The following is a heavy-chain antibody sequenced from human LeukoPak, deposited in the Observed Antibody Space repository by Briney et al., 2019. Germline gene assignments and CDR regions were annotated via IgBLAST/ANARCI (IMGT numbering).Heavy chain of an antibody. V-gene: IGHV1-69*01. CDR3: ARGGLYCSSTRCDGIEY. D-gene: IGHD2-2*01. CDR2: IIPIFGTA. J-gene: IGHJ4*02. Sequence: GGSVKVSCTASGGTFSSYAINWVRQAPGQGLEWVGGIIPIFGTANYAQKFQGRVTITADESTSTAYMELSSLRSEDTAVYYCARGGLYCSSTRCDGIEYWGQGTLVTVSS. CDR1: GGTFSSYA.